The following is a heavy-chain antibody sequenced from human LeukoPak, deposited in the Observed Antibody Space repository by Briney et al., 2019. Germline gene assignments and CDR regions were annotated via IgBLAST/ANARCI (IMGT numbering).Heavy chain of an antibody. J-gene: IGHJ4*02. D-gene: IGHD6-6*01. CDR2: ISSSSSYI. Sequence: PGGSLRLSCAASGFTFSSYSMTWVRQAPGKGLEWVSSISSSSSYIYYADSVKGRFTISRDNAKNSLYLQMNSLRAEDTAVYYCARAARSIASHWGQGTLVTVSS. V-gene: IGHV3-21*01. CDR3: ARAARSIASH. CDR1: GFTFSSYS.